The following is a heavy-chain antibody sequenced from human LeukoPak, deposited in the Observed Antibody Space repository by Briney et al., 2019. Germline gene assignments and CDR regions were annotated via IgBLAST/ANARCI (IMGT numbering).Heavy chain of an antibody. V-gene: IGHV3-48*01. J-gene: IGHJ4*02. CDR2: ISSSSSTI. CDR1: GFTFSSYS. D-gene: IGHD3-16*01. CDR3: ARDYYDAIDY. Sequence: RGSLRLSCAASGFTFSSYSMNWVRQAPGKGLEWVSYISSSSSTIYYADSVKGRFTISRDNAKNSLYLQMNSLRAEDTAVYYCARDYYDAIDYWGQGTLVTVSS.